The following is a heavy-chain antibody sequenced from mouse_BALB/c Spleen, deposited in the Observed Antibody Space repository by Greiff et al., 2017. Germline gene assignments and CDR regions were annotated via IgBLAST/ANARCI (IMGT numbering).Heavy chain of an antibody. Sequence: EVKLVESGGGLVKPGGSLTLSCAASGFTFTSYAMSWVRQTPEKRLEWVASISSGGSTYYPDSVKGRFTISRDNARNILYLQMSSLRSEDTAMYYCARGGSTMITTGFAYWGQGTLVTVSA. V-gene: IGHV5-6-5*01. CDR1: GFTFTSYA. CDR3: ARGGSTMITTGFAY. CDR2: ISSGGST. J-gene: IGHJ3*01. D-gene: IGHD2-4*01.